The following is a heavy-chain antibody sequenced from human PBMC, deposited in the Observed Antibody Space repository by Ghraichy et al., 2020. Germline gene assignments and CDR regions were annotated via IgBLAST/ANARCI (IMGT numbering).Heavy chain of an antibody. CDR1: GFTFSTYT. Sequence: GSLRLSCAASGFTFSTYTMNWVRQAPGQGLEWVSTISSSSYIYYADSVKGRFTISRDNAKNSLYLQMNSLRAEDTAVYYCARDRYGGYDLDSWGQGTLVTVSS. D-gene: IGHD5-12*01. J-gene: IGHJ4*02. CDR2: ISSSSYI. V-gene: IGHV3-21*01. CDR3: ARDRYGGYDLDS.